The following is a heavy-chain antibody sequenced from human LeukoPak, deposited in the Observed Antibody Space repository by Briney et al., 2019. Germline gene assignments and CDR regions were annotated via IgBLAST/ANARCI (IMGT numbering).Heavy chain of an antibody. CDR1: GFTFSSYS. Sequence: PGGSLRLSCAASGFTFSSYSMNWVRQAPGKGLEWVSYISSSSSTIYYADSVKGRFTISRDNAKNSLYLQMDSLRAEDTAVYYCARDRLTAAAGTNWFDPWGQGTLVTVSS. D-gene: IGHD6-13*01. CDR3: ARDRLTAAAGTNWFDP. J-gene: IGHJ5*02. V-gene: IGHV3-48*01. CDR2: ISSSSSTI.